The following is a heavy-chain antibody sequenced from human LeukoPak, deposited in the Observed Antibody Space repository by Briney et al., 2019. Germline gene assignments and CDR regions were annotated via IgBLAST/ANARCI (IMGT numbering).Heavy chain of an antibody. CDR3: ARLRVSGSYLYYFDY. CDR2: ILTSGTT. J-gene: IGHJ4*02. Sequence: KPSETLSLTCTVSNGSISSYHWSWVRQPPGKGLEWIGYILTSGTTNYNPSLKSRLTISVDTSKNQFTLKLSSVTAADTAVYYCARLRVSGSYLYYFDYWGQGTLDTVSS. D-gene: IGHD1-26*01. CDR1: NGSISSYH. V-gene: IGHV4-4*09.